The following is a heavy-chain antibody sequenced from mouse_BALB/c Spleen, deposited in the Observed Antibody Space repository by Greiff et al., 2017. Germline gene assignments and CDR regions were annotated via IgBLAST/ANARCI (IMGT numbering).Heavy chain of an antibody. Sequence: VQLQQSGAELVRPGASVKLSCTASGFNIKDYYMHWVKQRTEQGLEWIGWIDPENGDTEYAPKFQGKATMTADTSSNTAYLQLSSLTSEDTAVYYYLYCSFASWGQGTLVTVSA. J-gene: IGHJ3*01. CDR2: IDPENGDT. CDR3: LYCSFAS. CDR1: GFNIKDYY. V-gene: IGHV14-4*02.